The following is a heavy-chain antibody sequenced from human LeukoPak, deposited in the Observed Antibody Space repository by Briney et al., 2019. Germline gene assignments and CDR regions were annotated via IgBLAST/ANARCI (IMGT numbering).Heavy chain of an antibody. D-gene: IGHD6-13*01. CDR2: IIPIFGIA. Sequence: SVKDSCKASGGTFSSYAISWVRQAPGQGLEWMGRIIPIFGIANYAQKFQGRVTITADKSTSTAYMELSSLRPDDTAVYYCAKIAAAGTSFDYWGEGTLVSVCS. J-gene: IGHJ4*02. CDR3: AKIAAAGTSFDY. V-gene: IGHV1-69*04. CDR1: GGTFSSYA.